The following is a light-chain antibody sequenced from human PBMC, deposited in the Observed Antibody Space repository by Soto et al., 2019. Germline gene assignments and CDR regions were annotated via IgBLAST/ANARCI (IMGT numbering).Light chain of an antibody. V-gene: IGLV2-14*03. CDR2: DVS. CDR1: SSDVGGYRY. J-gene: IGLJ1*01. Sequence: QSALTQPASVSGSPGQSITISCTGTSSDVGGYRYVSWYQHHPGKAPKLMIYDVSNRPSGVSDRFSGSKSGNTASLTISGLQAEDEADYYCSSYTSSSTLHVFGTGTKLTVL. CDR3: SSYTSSSTLHV.